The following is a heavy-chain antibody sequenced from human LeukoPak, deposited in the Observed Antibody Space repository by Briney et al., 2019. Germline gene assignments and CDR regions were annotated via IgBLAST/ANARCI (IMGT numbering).Heavy chain of an antibody. CDR1: GFTFSTYW. Sequence: QPGGSLRLSCAASGFTFSTYWMHWVRQAPGKGLVWVSRISRDGTDTSYADSVKGRFTISRDNAKNTVYLQMNSLRAEDTAVYYCGRVAYTLDAFDIWGQGALVIVAS. J-gene: IGHJ3*02. CDR2: ISRDGTDT. V-gene: IGHV3-74*01. CDR3: GRVAYTLDAFDI. D-gene: IGHD1-1*01.